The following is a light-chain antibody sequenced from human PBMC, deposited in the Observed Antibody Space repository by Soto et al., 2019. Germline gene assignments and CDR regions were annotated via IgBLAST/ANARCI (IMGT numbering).Light chain of an antibody. V-gene: IGLV1-44*01. CDR3: AARDDSLNGPV. CDR1: SSNIGSNS. Sequence: QPVLTQPPSASGTFGQRVIISCSGSSSNIGSNSVNWYQQLPGTAPKLLIYNNSQRPSGVPDRFSGSKSGTSASLAISGLQSEDESDYYCAARDDSLNGPVFGGGTKLTVL. J-gene: IGLJ2*01. CDR2: NNS.